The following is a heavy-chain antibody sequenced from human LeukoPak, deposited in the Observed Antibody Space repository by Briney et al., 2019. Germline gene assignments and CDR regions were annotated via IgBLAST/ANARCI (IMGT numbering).Heavy chain of an antibody. V-gene: IGHV3-23*01. CDR3: AKELSMASSGYLRGTMYYFDY. D-gene: IGHD3-22*01. J-gene: IGHJ4*02. CDR2: ISGSGGST. CDR1: GFTFSSYA. Sequence: TGGSLRLSCAASGFTFSSYAMSWVRQAPGKGLEWVSAISGSGGSTYYADSAKGRFTISRDNSKNTLYLQMNSLRAEDTAVYYCAKELSMASSGYLRGTMYYFDYWGQGTLVTVSS.